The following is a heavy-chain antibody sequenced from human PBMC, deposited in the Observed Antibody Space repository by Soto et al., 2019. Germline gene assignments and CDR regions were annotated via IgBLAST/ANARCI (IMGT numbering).Heavy chain of an antibody. CDR2: IKSAQYGGTA. Sequence: EVQVVESGGGLAEPGGSLRLSCAASGFTFATTWMNWVRQAPGKGLEWVGQIKSAQYGGTADYAAAVKGRFFISRDDSRNIMSLQMNSLKTEDTAVYYCTTHSYYAYAFWGQGALVTVSS. D-gene: IGHD4-4*01. CDR1: GFTFATTW. J-gene: IGHJ4*02. CDR3: TTHSYYAYAF. V-gene: IGHV3-15*07.